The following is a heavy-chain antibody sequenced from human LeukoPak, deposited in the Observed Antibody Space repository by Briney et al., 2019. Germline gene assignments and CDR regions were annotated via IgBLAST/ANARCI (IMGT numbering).Heavy chain of an antibody. CDR3: VRGRTTVVTPLGPLDY. Sequence: GGSLRLSCAASGFTVSSNYMSWVRQAPGKGLEWVSVIYSGGSTYYADSVKGRFTISRDNSKNTLYLQMNSLRAEDTAVYYCVRGRTTVVTPLGPLDYWGQGTLVTVSS. D-gene: IGHD4-23*01. CDR1: GFTVSSNY. V-gene: IGHV3-53*01. J-gene: IGHJ4*02. CDR2: IYSGGST.